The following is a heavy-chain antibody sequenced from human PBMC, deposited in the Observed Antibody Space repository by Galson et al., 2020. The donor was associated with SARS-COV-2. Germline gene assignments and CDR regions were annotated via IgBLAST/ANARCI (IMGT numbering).Heavy chain of an antibody. Sequence: GESLKISCAASGFTFSSYAMSWVRQAPGKGLEWVSAISGSGGSTYYADSVKGRFTISRDNSKNTLYLQMNSLRAEDTAVYYCASRTTGTNYYYYGMDVWGQGTTVTVSS. CDR2: ISGSGGST. V-gene: IGHV3-23*01. CDR3: ASRTTGTNYYYYGMDV. J-gene: IGHJ6*02. D-gene: IGHD1-1*01. CDR1: GFTFSSYA.